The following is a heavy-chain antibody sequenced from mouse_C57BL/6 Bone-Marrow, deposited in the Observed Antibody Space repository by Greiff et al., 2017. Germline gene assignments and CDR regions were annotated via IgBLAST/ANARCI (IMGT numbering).Heavy chain of an antibody. CDR3: TSYYGSSPYWDFDV. CDR2: IDPEDGDT. V-gene: IGHV14-1*01. D-gene: IGHD1-1*01. Sequence: VQLQQSGAELVRPGASVKLSCTASGFNIKDYYMHWVKQRPEQGLEWIGRIDPEDGDTEYAPKFQGKATMTADTSSNTAYLQLSSLTSEDPAVYYCTSYYGSSPYWDFDVWGTGTTVTVSS. CDR1: GFNIKDYY. J-gene: IGHJ1*03.